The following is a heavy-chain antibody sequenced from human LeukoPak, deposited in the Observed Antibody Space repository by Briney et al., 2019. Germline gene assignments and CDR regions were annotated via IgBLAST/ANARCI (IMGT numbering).Heavy chain of an antibody. J-gene: IGHJ4*02. V-gene: IGHV3-74*01. CDR1: GFTFSSYW. D-gene: IGHD1-26*01. Sequence: PGGSLRLSCAASGFTFSSYWMCWVRQDPGKGLAWVSCIKTDGSITAYAGSVKGRFTISRDNAKNTLYLQMNSLRAEDTAVYYCASGHWYSGYWGQGTLVTVSS. CDR2: IKTDGSIT. CDR3: ASGHWYSGY.